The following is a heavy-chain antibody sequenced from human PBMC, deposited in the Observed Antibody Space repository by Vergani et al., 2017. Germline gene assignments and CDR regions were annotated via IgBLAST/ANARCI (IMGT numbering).Heavy chain of an antibody. CDR3: ARHRGSGCFFPSSYFYGMDV. J-gene: IGHJ6*02. D-gene: IGHD3-10*01. V-gene: IGHV4-38-2*01. CDR1: DSSIMTNPY. CDR2: IHHSVDT. Sequence: QVQLQESGPGLVKPSETLTLTCDVSDSSIMTNPYWGWFRQSPGKGLECIGCIHHSVDTHYNSSLKSRVAISIVSSSKFSLSLTSVTAADTAIYYCARHRGSGCFFPSSYFYGMDVLGHGTTVTVSS.